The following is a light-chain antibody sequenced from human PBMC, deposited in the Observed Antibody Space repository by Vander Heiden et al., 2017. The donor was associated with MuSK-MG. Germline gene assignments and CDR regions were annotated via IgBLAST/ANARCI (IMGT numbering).Light chain of an antibody. V-gene: IGKV3-20*01. CDR1: QSIGRD. CDR2: DIS. CDR3: QEDSRSWT. J-gene: IGKJ1*01. Sequence: ETVLTQSPGTLSSSPGERTTRSGRVSQSIGRDLVWYQQKPGQAPRLLMYDISSRANGIPDRFSGSGSGTDFTLTSSRLEPEDFAMYYWQEDSRSWTFGQGTKVEIK.